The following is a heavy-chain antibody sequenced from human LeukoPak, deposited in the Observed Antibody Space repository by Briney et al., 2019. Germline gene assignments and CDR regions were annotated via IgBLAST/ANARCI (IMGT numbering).Heavy chain of an antibody. CDR3: AKREGPNNGPIDS. CDR2: INARGSDI. Sequence: GGSLRLSCSASGFTFTSSAMTWVRQAPGTGLEWVSAINARGSDIYYADSVKGRFTISRGIYKKTLYLQMSSLRAEDTAVYYCAKREGPNNGPIDSWGQGTLVTVSS. CDR1: GFTFTSSA. V-gene: IGHV3-23*01. D-gene: IGHD5-24*01. J-gene: IGHJ4*02.